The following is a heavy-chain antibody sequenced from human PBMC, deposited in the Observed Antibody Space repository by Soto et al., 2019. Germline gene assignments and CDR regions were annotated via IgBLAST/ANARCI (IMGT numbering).Heavy chain of an antibody. V-gene: IGHV3-49*03. Sequence: GGSVRLSCTASGFTFGDYAMSWFRQAPGKGLEWVGFIRSKAYGGTTEYAASVKGRFTISRDDSKSIAYLQMNSLKTEDTAVYYCTPKIFEDGMDVWGQGTTVTVSS. CDR1: GFTFGDYA. CDR2: IRSKAYGGTT. J-gene: IGHJ6*02. D-gene: IGHD3-3*01. CDR3: TPKIFEDGMDV.